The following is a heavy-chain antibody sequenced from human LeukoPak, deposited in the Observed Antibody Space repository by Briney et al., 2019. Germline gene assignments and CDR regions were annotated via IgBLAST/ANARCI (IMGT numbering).Heavy chain of an antibody. Sequence: NSSETLSLTCTVSGGSIRSGAYYWSWIRQPPGKGLEWIGYIYHSGSTSYNPSLKSRVTISVDRSKNQFSLKLSSVTAADTAVYYCARVRGTIFGVVTPVFDYWDQGTLVTVSS. CDR3: ARVRGTIFGVVTPVFDY. CDR1: GGSIRSGAYY. CDR2: IYHSGST. J-gene: IGHJ4*02. D-gene: IGHD3-3*01. V-gene: IGHV4-30-2*01.